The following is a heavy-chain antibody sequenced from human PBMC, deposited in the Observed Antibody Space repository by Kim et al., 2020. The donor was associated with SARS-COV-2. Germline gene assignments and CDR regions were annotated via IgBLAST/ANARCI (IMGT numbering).Heavy chain of an antibody. CDR3: ARDPSYYSSTWYADY. D-gene: IGHD6-13*01. Sequence: DSVRGRCTISRDNAKTSLYLQMNSLRAEDTAVYYCARDPSYYSSTWYADYWGQGTLVTVSS. V-gene: IGHV3-21*01. J-gene: IGHJ4*02.